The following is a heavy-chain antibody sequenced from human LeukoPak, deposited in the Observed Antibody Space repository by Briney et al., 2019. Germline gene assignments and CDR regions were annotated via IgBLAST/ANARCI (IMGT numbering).Heavy chain of an antibody. D-gene: IGHD4-17*01. V-gene: IGHV3-21*04. CDR1: GFTFSSYS. CDR2: ISSSSSYI. J-gene: IGHJ4*02. Sequence: PGGSLRLSCAASGFTFSSYSMNWVRQAPGKGLEWLSSISSSSSYIYYADSVKGRFTISRDNAKNTVYLQMNSLSVEDTGVYYCASALTTVTPHFHYWGQGTLVTVSS. CDR3: ASALTTVTPHFHY.